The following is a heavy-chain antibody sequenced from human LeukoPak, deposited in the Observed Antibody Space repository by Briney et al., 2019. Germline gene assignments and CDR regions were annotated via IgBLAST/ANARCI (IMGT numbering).Heavy chain of an antibody. Sequence: PGRSLRLSCAASGFIFSRYGLHWVRQAPGKGLEWVAAIWYDGSNKYYADSVKGRFTISRDNSRNTLYLEMNSLRAEDTAVYCCARDLYFHDSSGYYYGVDYWGQGTLVTVSS. V-gene: IGHV3-33*01. CDR1: GFIFSRYG. D-gene: IGHD3-22*01. J-gene: IGHJ4*02. CDR3: ARDLYFHDSSGYYYGVDY. CDR2: IWYDGSNK.